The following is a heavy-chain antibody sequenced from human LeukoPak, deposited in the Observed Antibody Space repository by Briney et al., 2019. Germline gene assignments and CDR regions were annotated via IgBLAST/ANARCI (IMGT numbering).Heavy chain of an antibody. V-gene: IGHV3-23*01. D-gene: IGHD1-26*01. CDR3: AKEGNSGSYYSIDY. CDR2: IIGSGGGT. J-gene: IGHJ4*02. CDR1: GFTFTSFA. Sequence: GGSLRLSCAASGFTFTSFAMSWVRQAPGKGLEWVSAIIGSGGGTFYADSVKGRFTISRDNSKNTLYLQMNSLRAEDTAVYYCAKEGNSGSYYSIDYWGQGTLVTVSS.